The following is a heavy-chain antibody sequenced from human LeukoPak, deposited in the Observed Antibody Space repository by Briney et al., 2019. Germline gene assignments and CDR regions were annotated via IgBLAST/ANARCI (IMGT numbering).Heavy chain of an antibody. J-gene: IGHJ4*02. D-gene: IGHD3-9*01. CDR3: ARALRSLSGDFDYYFDY. CDR2: IIPIFGTP. CDR1: GGTFSSYV. V-gene: IGHV1-69*13. Sequence: SVTVSCKASGGTFSSYVISWVRQAPGQGLEWMGGIIPIFGTPSYAQKFQGRVTITADESTSATYMELTSLRSEDTAVYYCARALRSLSGDFDYYFDYWGQGTPVTVSS.